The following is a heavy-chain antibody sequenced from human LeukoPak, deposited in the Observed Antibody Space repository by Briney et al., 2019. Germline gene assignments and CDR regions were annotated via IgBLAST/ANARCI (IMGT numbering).Heavy chain of an antibody. V-gene: IGHV4-4*09. CDR3: VRFGGATSSFLFDP. J-gene: IGHJ5*02. Sequence: SETLSLTCSVSGGSISIYYWSWIRQPPGKGLEWIGYIYSSGSTKYNPSLKSRVTISVDTSKNQFSLRLSSVNAADTAVYYCVRFGGATSSFLFDPWGQGTLVTVSS. D-gene: IGHD3-10*01. CDR1: GGSISIYY. CDR2: IYSSGST.